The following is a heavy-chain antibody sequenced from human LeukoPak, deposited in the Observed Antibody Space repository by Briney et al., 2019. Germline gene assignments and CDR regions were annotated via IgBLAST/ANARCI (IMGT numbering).Heavy chain of an antibody. V-gene: IGHV3-30-3*01. J-gene: IGHJ4*02. CDR3: ARGRTTPSIAVAGTPDY. CDR2: ISYDGSNK. D-gene: IGHD6-19*01. CDR1: GFTFSNYA. Sequence: GGSLRLSCAASGFTFSNYATHWVRQAPGKGLEWVAVISYDGSNKYYADSVKGRFTISRDNSKNTLYLQMNSLRAEDTAVYYCARGRTTPSIAVAGTPDYWGQGTLVIVSS.